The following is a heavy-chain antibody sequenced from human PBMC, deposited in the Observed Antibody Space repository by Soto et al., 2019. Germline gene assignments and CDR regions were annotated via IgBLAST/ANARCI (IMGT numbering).Heavy chain of an antibody. D-gene: IGHD6-19*01. V-gene: IGHV3-23*01. Sequence: GWSLRLSCAASGLTFSSYAMGGVRPAPGKGLEWVSAISGSGGSTYYADSVKGRFTISRDNSKNKLYLQMNSLRAEDTAVYYCAKVDAGYSSGPFDYWGQGTLVTVSS. CDR3: AKVDAGYSSGPFDY. CDR1: GLTFSSYA. CDR2: ISGSGGST. J-gene: IGHJ4*02.